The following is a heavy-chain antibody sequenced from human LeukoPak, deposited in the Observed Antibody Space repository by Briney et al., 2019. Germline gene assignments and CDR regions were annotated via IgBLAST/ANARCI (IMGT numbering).Heavy chain of an antibody. CDR3: AREKPVDTAMVTA. J-gene: IGHJ5*02. V-gene: IGHV3-48*01. Sequence: PGGSLRLSCAASGFTFSSYSMNWVRQAPGKGLEWVSSISSSSTIYYADSVKGRFTISRDNAKNSLYLQMNSLRVEDTAVYYCAREKPVDTAMVTAWGQGTLVTVSS. D-gene: IGHD5-18*01. CDR1: GFTFSSYS. CDR2: ISSSSTI.